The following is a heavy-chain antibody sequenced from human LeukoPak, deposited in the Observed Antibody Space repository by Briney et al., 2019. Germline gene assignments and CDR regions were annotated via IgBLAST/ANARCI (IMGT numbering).Heavy chain of an antibody. CDR2: INPNSGGT. D-gene: IGHD3-3*01. CDR1: GYTFTGYY. Sequence: ASVKVSCKASGYTFTGYYMHWVRQAPGQGLEWMGWINPNSGGTNYAQKFQGRVTMTRDTSISTAYMELSRLRSDDTAVYYCASNSIFGVVIIGWFDPWGQGNLVTVSS. V-gene: IGHV1-2*02. CDR3: ASNSIFGVVIIGWFDP. J-gene: IGHJ5*02.